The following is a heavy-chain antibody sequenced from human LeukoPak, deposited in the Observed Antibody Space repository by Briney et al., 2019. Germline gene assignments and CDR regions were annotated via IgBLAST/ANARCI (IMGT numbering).Heavy chain of an antibody. Sequence: PGGSLRLSCAASGFTFSNYVMNWVRQAPGKGLEWVSRVSGSGSSSYFADSVKGRFTISRDNSKNTLYLQMNSLRAEDTALYYCAKGYYASGSHPFDNWGQGTLVTVSS. J-gene: IGHJ4*02. CDR2: VSGSGSSS. CDR1: GFTFSNYV. CDR3: AKGYYASGSHPFDN. D-gene: IGHD3-10*01. V-gene: IGHV3-23*01.